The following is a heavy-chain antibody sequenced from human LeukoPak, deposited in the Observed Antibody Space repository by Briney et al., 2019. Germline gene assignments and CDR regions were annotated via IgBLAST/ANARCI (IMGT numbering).Heavy chain of an antibody. CDR3: AGLLLSGEYYYYYGMDV. V-gene: IGHV4-61*02. CDR2: IYTSGST. D-gene: IGHD2-2*01. Sequence: KTSETLSLTCTVSGGSISSGSYYWSWIRQPAGKGLEWIGRIYTSGSTNYNPSIKSRVTISVDTSKNQFSLKLSSVTAADTAVYYCAGLLLSGEYYYYYGMDVWGQGTTVTVSS. CDR1: GGSISSGSYY. J-gene: IGHJ6*02.